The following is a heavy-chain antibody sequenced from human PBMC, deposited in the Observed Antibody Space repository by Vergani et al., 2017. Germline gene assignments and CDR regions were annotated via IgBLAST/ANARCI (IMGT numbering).Heavy chain of an antibody. V-gene: IGHV3-21*01. CDR3: AREGIAAAGPAGRFDY. CDR2: ISSSSSYI. J-gene: IGHJ4*02. Sequence: EVQLVESGGGLVQPGGSLRLSCAASGFTFSSYSMNWVRQAPGKGLEWVSYISSSSSYIYYADSVKGRFTISRDNAKNSLYLQMNSLRAEDTAVYYCAREGIAAAGPAGRFDYWGQGTLVTVSS. CDR1: GFTFSSYS. D-gene: IGHD6-13*01.